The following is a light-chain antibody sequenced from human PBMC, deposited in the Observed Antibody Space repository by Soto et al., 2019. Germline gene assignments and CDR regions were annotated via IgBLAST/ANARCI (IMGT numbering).Light chain of an antibody. CDR3: QVWDSSLVV. Sequence: SYEVTQALSVSVALGQTARITCGGNNIGSKNVHWYQQKPGQAPGVVIYRDTNRPSGIPERVSGSSSGNTATLTISRAQAGYEADYYCQVWDSSLVVFGGGTKLTVL. V-gene: IGLV3-9*01. J-gene: IGLJ2*01. CDR1: NIGSKN. CDR2: RDT.